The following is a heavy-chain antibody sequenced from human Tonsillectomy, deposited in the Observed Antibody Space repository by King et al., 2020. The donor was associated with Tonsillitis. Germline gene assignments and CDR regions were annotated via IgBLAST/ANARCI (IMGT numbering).Heavy chain of an antibody. CDR1: GYTFTDYY. D-gene: IGHD6-13*01. Sequence: VQLVESGPEVTKPGASVKVSCKASGYTFTDYYIHWVRQAPGQGLERMGWINPDSGDPNYAQKFQGRVIMTRDTSIITAYMELSSLRSDDTAVYYCARSAKYSSSWYYFWGQGALVTVSS. V-gene: IGHV1-2*02. CDR3: ARSAKYSSSWYYF. CDR2: INPDSGDP. J-gene: IGHJ4*02.